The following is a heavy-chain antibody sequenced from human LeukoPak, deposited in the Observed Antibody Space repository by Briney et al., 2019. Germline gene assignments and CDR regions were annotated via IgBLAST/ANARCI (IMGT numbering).Heavy chain of an antibody. J-gene: IGHJ6*03. CDR1: GYTFTSYY. Sequence: ASVKVSCKASGYTFTSYYMHWVRQAPGQGLEWMGIINPSGGSTSYAQKFQGRVTMTRDTSTSTVYMELSSLRSEDTAVYYCAREGSGVVVAATTYYYYYMDVWGKGTRSPSP. D-gene: IGHD2-15*01. V-gene: IGHV1-46*01. CDR2: INPSGGST. CDR3: AREGSGVVVAATTYYYYYMDV.